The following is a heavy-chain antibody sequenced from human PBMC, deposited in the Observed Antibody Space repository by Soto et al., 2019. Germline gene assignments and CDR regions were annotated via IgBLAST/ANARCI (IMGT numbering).Heavy chain of an antibody. D-gene: IGHD3-10*01. CDR2: IIPIFGTS. V-gene: IGHV1-69*13. CDR1: GGTLSNYA. CDR3: ARGVRTGFYGMDV. J-gene: IGHJ6*02. Sequence: SVKVSCKASGGTLSNYALSWVRQAPGQGLEWVGGIIPIFGTSNYAQNFQGRVTITADESTSTAYMELSSLRSEDTAVYYCARGVRTGFYGMDVWCQGTTVTVSS.